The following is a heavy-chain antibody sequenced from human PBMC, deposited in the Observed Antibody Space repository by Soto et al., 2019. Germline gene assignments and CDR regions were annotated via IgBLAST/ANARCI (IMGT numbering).Heavy chain of an antibody. D-gene: IGHD2-15*01. CDR2: IYYGGST. J-gene: IGHJ3*02. CDR1: GGSISSGGYY. Sequence: QVQLQESGPGLVKPSQTLSLTCTVSGGSISSGGYYWSWIRQHPGKGLEWIGYIYYGGSTYYNPSLKSRVTISVETSKNQFSLKLSSVTAADTAVYYCARDVYCSGGSCDSHAFDIWGQGTMVTVSS. CDR3: ARDVYCSGGSCDSHAFDI. V-gene: IGHV4-31*03.